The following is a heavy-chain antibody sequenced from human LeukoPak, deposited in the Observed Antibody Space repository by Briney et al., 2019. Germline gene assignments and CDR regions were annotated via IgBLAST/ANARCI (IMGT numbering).Heavy chain of an antibody. CDR3: ARHGYSSGWYEGYFDY. Sequence: GESLKISCKGSGYSFTSYWIGWVRQMPGKGLEWMGIIYPGDSDTRYGPSFQGQVTISADKSISTAYLQWSSLKASDTAMYYCARHGYSSGWYEGYFDYWGQGTLVTVSS. CDR2: IYPGDSDT. CDR1: GYSFTSYW. D-gene: IGHD6-19*01. J-gene: IGHJ4*02. V-gene: IGHV5-51*01.